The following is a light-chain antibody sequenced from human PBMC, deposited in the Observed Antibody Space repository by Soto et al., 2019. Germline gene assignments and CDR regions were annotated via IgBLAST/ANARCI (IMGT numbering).Light chain of an antibody. CDR2: DSS. CDR3: QQYDSFSST. Sequence: DITMTHSPSTLSATFGDRVTITCLASQSISTWLAWYQQKPGRAPKLLIYDSSSLESGVPSRFSGSGSGTEFSLTISSLQPDDFATYYCQQYDSFSSTFGQGTRLAI. J-gene: IGKJ5*01. V-gene: IGKV1-5*01. CDR1: QSISTW.